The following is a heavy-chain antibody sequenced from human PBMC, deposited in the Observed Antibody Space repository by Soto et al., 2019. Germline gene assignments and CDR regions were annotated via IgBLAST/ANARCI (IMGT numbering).Heavy chain of an antibody. CDR2: INHSGST. Sequence: LSLTCAVYGGSFSGYYWSWIRQPPGKGLEWIGEINHSGSTNYNPSLKSRVTISVDTSKNQFSLKLSSVTAADTAVYYCARVRSYGTDYWGQGTLVTVSS. V-gene: IGHV4-34*01. J-gene: IGHJ4*02. CDR3: ARVRSYGTDY. CDR1: GGSFSGYY. D-gene: IGHD5-18*01.